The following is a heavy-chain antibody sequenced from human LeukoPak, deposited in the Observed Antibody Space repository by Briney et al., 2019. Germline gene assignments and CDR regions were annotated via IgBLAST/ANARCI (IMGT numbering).Heavy chain of an antibody. CDR3: ARGRYYDSSGYSRYYYYYGMDV. Sequence: PSETLSLTCAVYGGSFSGYYWSWIRQPPGKGLEWIGEINHSGSTNYNPSLKSRVTISVDTSKNQFSLKLSSVTAADTAVYYCARGRYYDSSGYSRYYYYYGMDVWGQGTTVTVSS. CDR2: INHSGST. CDR1: GGSFSGYY. D-gene: IGHD3-22*01. V-gene: IGHV4-34*01. J-gene: IGHJ6*02.